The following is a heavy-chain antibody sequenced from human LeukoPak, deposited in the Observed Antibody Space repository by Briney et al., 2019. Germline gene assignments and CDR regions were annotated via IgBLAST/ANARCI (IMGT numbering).Heavy chain of an antibody. D-gene: IGHD1-26*01. CDR1: GFTVSSNY. CDR3: ARETVGATREFDY. Sequence: PGGSLRLSCAASGFTVSSNYMSWVRQAPGKGLEWVSVIYSGGSTYYADSVKGRFTISRDNSKNTLYLQMNSLRAEDTAVYYCARETVGATREFDYWGQGTLVTVSS. J-gene: IGHJ4*02. V-gene: IGHV3-53*01. CDR2: IYSGGST.